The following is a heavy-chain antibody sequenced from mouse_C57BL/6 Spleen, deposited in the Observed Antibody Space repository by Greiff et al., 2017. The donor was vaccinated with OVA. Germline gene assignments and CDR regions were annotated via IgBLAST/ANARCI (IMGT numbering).Heavy chain of an antibody. CDR1: GFNIKDDY. J-gene: IGHJ3*01. CDR2: IDPENGDT. Sequence: VQLQQSGAELVRPGASVKLSCTASGFNIKDDYMHWVKQRPEQGLEWIGWIDPENGDTEYASKFQGKATITADTSSNTAYLQLSSLTSEDTAVYYCTTVHYCSSWFAYWGQGTLVTVSA. V-gene: IGHV14-4*01. CDR3: TTVHYCSSWFAY. D-gene: IGHD1-1*01.